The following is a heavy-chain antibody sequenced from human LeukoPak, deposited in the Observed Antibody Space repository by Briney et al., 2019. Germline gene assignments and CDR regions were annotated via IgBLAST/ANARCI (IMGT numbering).Heavy chain of an antibody. J-gene: IGHJ6*03. CDR1: GGSFSGYY. D-gene: IGHD3-16*01. CDR2: INHSGGST. V-gene: IGHV4-34*01. Sequence: SETLSLTCAVYGGSFSGYYWSWIRQPPGKGLEWVGEINHSGGSTNYNPSLKSRVTISVDTSKNQFSLKLSSVTAADTAVYYCARVYDYYYYYMDVWGKGTTVTVSS. CDR3: ARVYDYYYYYMDV.